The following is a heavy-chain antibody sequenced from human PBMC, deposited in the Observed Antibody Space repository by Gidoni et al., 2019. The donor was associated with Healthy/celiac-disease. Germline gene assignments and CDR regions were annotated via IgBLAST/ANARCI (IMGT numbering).Heavy chain of an antibody. Sequence: EVQLVQSGAEVKKPGESLKISCKGSGYSFTSYWIGRVRRMPGKGLEWMGFIYPGDSDTRYSPSFQGQVTISADKSISTAYLQWSSLKASDTAMYYCARHSLAVAGNYYYYGMDVWGQGTTVTVSS. D-gene: IGHD6-19*01. CDR1: GYSFTSYW. CDR2: IYPGDSDT. J-gene: IGHJ6*02. V-gene: IGHV5-51*01. CDR3: ARHSLAVAGNYYYYGMDV.